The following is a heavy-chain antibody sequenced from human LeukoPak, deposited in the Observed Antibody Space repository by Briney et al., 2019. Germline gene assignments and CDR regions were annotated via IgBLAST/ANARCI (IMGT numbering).Heavy chain of an antibody. V-gene: IGHV1-46*01. D-gene: IGHD2-8*01. CDR1: GYTFTSYY. CDR3: ARDSRYCTNGVCSMGY. J-gene: IGHJ4*02. Sequence: ASVKVSCKASGYTFTSYYMHWVRQAPGQGLEWMGIINPSGGSTSYAQKFQGRVTMTRDTSTSTVYMELSSLRSEDTAVYYCARDSRYCTNGVCSMGYWGQGTLVTVSS. CDR2: INPSGGST.